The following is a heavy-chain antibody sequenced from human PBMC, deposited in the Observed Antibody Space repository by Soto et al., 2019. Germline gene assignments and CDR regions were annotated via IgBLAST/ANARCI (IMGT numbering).Heavy chain of an antibody. D-gene: IGHD3-3*01. V-gene: IGHV4-59*01. Sequence: WETLSLTCTVSGGAISPYYWSLIRQPPGKVLEWIGYISCSGSTNYNPSLKSRVTISVDTSKNKFSLKLRSVTAAETAVYYCARDVGLQPDPAYFDFWSATNTWFDAWGQGTXVTVSS. CDR2: ISCSGST. CDR1: GGAISPYY. J-gene: IGHJ5*02. CDR3: ARDVGLQPDPAYFDFWSATNTWFDA.